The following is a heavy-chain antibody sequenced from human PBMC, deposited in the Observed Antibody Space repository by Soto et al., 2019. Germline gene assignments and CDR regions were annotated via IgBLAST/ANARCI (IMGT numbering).Heavy chain of an antibody. CDR3: ACLYGQLLY. D-gene: IGHD4-17*01. V-gene: IGHV3-7*01. CDR1: GFTFSNYW. J-gene: IGHJ4*02. CDR2: IKPDGSEK. Sequence: GGSLRLSCAASGFTFSNYWMSWVRQAPGKGLEWVANIKPDGSEKQYVDSVRGRFTISRDNAENSLYLQMNSLRAEDTAVFYCACLYGQLLYWGQGTLATVSS.